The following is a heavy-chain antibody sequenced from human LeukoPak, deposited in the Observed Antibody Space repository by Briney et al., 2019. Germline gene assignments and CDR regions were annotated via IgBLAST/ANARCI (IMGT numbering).Heavy chain of an antibody. CDR2: IDTTGDT. V-gene: IGHV3-13*01. Sequence: GGSLRLPCAASGFTFSTYDMHWVRQATGKGLEWVSAIDTTGDTYYPGSVKGRFTISRENAKNSLYLQMNSLRAGDTAVYYCARDRGGGHMDVWGKGTTVTISS. D-gene: IGHD2-15*01. J-gene: IGHJ6*03. CDR1: GFTFSTYD. CDR3: ARDRGGGHMDV.